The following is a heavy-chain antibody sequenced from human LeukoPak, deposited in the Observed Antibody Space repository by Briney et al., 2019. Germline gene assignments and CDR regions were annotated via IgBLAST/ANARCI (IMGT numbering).Heavy chain of an antibody. D-gene: IGHD2-15*01. J-gene: IGHJ3*02. CDR1: GGSISTYY. CDR3: ASRLMVITANDTPYTFDM. V-gene: IGHV4-59*01. CDR2: IYYTGST. Sequence: SETLSLTCTVSGGSISTYYWNWIRQPPGEGLEWIGYIYYTGSTKSNPSLKSRVTISLDTSKNPFSLNLSSVPAADTSVYYCASRLMVITANDTPYTFDMGGQGTVVSVSS.